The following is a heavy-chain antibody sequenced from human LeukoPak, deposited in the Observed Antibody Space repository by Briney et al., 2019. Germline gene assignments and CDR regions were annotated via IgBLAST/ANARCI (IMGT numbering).Heavy chain of an antibody. Sequence: PGGSLRLSCAASGFTLSNAWMSWVHQAPGKGLEWVGRIKSETDGGTTDYAAPVKGRFTISRDDSKNTLYLQMNSLKTEDTAVYYCTTGDPMVRGVLDYWGQGTLVTVSS. J-gene: IGHJ4*02. CDR2: IKSETDGGTT. D-gene: IGHD3-10*01. V-gene: IGHV3-15*01. CDR1: GFTLSNAW. CDR3: TTGDPMVRGVLDY.